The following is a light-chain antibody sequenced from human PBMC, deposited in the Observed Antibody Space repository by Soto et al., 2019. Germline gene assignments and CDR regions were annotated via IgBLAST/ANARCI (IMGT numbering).Light chain of an antibody. V-gene: IGKV3D-15*01. CDR3: QQYNNWPPIT. CDR1: QSVSRSY. CDR2: GAS. Sequence: IVLTQSPGTRSLSPGERATRSCRASQSVSRSYLAWYQQKPGQAPRLLIYGASTRATGIPARFSGSGSGTEFTLTISSLQSEDFAVYYCQQYNNWPPITFGQGTRLKIK. J-gene: IGKJ5*01.